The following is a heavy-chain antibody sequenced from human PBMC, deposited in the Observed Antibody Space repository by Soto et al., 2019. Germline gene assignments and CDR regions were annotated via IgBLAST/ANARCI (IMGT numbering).Heavy chain of an antibody. Sequence: QLQLQESGSGLVKPSQTLSLTCAVSGGSISSGGYSWSWIRQPPGKGLEGIGYIYHSGSTYYDPSLKSRVTRSVDRSKNQFSLTLSSVTAADTAVYYCARGQVVAAQHWGQGTLVTVSS. CDR3: ARGQVVAAQH. V-gene: IGHV4-30-2*01. CDR2: IYHSGST. CDR1: GGSISSGGYS. D-gene: IGHD2-15*01. J-gene: IGHJ4*02.